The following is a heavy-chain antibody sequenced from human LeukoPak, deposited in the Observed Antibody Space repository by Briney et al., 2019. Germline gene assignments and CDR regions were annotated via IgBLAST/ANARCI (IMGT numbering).Heavy chain of an antibody. CDR2: IYYSVST. Sequence: SETLSLTCTVSGASISSTNNFWGWIRQTPGKGLEWIATIYYSVSTYYNPSLKSRLSISVDTSKNQFSLKLSSVTAADTAVYYCARIATAGIYYMDVWGKGTTVTVSS. CDR1: GASISSTNNF. J-gene: IGHJ6*03. V-gene: IGHV4-39*07. D-gene: IGHD6-13*01. CDR3: ARIATAGIYYMDV.